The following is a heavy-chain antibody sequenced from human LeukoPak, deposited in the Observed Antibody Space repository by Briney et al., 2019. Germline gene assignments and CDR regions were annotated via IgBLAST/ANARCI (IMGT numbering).Heavy chain of an antibody. CDR3: AGSIAARPLDY. D-gene: IGHD6-6*01. Sequence: PSETLSLTCAVYGGSFSGYYWSWIRQPPGKGLEWIGEINHSGSTNYNPSLKSRVTISVDTSENQFSLKLSSVTAADTAVYYCAGSIAARPLDYWGQGTLVTVSS. CDR2: INHSGST. J-gene: IGHJ4*02. CDR1: GGSFSGYY. V-gene: IGHV4-34*01.